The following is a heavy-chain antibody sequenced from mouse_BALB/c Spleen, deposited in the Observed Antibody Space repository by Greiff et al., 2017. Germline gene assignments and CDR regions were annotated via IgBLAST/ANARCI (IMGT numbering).Heavy chain of an antibody. CDR1: GFTFSSFG. J-gene: IGHJ3*01. CDR2: ISSGSSTI. D-gene: IGHD2-14*01. V-gene: IGHV5-17*02. Sequence: EVQVVESGGGLVQPGGSRKLSCAASGFTFSSFGMHWVRQAPEKGLEWVAYISSGSSTIYYADTVKGRFTISRDNPKNTLFLQMTSLRSEDTAMYYCARSDRYDGFAYWGQGTLVTVSA. CDR3: ARSDRYDGFAY.